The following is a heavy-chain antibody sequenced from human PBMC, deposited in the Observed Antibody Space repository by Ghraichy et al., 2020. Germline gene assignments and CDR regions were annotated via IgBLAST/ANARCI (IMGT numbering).Heavy chain of an antibody. CDR1: GFTFSSYA. CDR2: ISGSGGST. D-gene: IGHD2-15*01. V-gene: IGHV3-23*01. CDR3: AKSKAVVAATRAIYYYYGMDV. Sequence: GGSLRLSCAASGFTFSSYAMSWVRQAPGKGLEWVSAISGSGGSTYYADSVKGRFTISRDNSKNTLYLQMNSLRAEDTAVYYCAKSKAVVAATRAIYYYYGMDVWGQGTTVTVSS. J-gene: IGHJ6*02.